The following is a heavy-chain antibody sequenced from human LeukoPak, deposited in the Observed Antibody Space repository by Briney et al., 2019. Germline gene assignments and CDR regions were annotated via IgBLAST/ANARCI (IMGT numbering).Heavy chain of an antibody. Sequence: ASETLSLTCTVSGGSISSSSYYWGWIRQPPGKGLEWIGSIYYSGSTYYNPSLKSRVTISVDTSKNQFSLKLSSVTAADTAVYYCARPHRGPFAFDIWGQGTMVTVSS. CDR1: GGSISSSSYY. CDR2: IYYSGST. V-gene: IGHV4-39*07. CDR3: ARPHRGPFAFDI. J-gene: IGHJ3*02. D-gene: IGHD2-15*01.